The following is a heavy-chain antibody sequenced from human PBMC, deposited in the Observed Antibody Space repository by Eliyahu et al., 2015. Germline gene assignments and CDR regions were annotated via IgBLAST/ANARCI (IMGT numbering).Heavy chain of an antibody. CDR1: GXSIXTYX. CDR2: IYPGVTT. Sequence: QVQLQESGPGLVKPSETLSLTCTVSGXSIXTYXWTWIRQPAGKGLEWIGRIYPGVTTDYNPSLMSRVTISVDTSKNQFSLKLTSMTGADTGVYYCARGENPDNSSPLGAQWGQGTLVTVSS. D-gene: IGHD3-16*01. V-gene: IGHV4-4*07. CDR3: ARGENPDNSSPLGAQ. J-gene: IGHJ4*02.